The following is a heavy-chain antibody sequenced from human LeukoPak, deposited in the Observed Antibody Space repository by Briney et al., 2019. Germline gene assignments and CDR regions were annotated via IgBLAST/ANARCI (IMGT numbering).Heavy chain of an antibody. J-gene: IGHJ1*01. CDR2: ISGSGGGT. D-gene: IGHD1-26*01. CDR3: AKGLYSARYYVHSSYFQH. CDR1: GFTFSSYA. V-gene: IGHV3-23*01. Sequence: GGSLRLSCAASGFTFSSYAMSWVRQAPGKGLEWVSAISGSGGGTYYADSVKGRFTISRDNSKNTLYLQMNSPRAEDTAVYDCAKGLYSARYYVHSSYFQHWGQGTLVTVSS.